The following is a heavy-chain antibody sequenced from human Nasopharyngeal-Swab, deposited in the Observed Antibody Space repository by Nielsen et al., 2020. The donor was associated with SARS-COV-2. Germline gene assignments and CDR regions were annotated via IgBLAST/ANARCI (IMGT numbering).Heavy chain of an antibody. Sequence: SETLSLTCTVSRGSISSSHYYWGWTRQPPGEGLEWIGTIYHSGATFYNPSLKSRVTMAVDTSRNQFSLKVSSVTAADTAVYSCARLGLRFFYMDVWGKGTTVTVSS. CDR2: IYHSGAT. J-gene: IGHJ6*03. CDR3: ARLGLRFFYMDV. CDR1: RGSISSSHYY. V-gene: IGHV4-39*01. D-gene: IGHD3-3*01.